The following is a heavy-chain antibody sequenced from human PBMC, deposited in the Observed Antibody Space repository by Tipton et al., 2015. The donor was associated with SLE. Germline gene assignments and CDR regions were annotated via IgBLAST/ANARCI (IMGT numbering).Heavy chain of an antibody. CDR1: GGSISSGYYF. CDR2: IYVSGVT. D-gene: IGHD3-3*01. J-gene: IGHJ5*02. CDR3: AKDSGDYDFGQDP. V-gene: IGHV4-61*02. Sequence: LRLSCTVSGGSISSGYYFWSWIRQPAGKGLEWIGRIYVSGVTNYNPSLKSRVSISIDTSKNQFSLKLSSMTAADTAVYYCAKDSGDYDFGQDPWGRGTLVTVSS.